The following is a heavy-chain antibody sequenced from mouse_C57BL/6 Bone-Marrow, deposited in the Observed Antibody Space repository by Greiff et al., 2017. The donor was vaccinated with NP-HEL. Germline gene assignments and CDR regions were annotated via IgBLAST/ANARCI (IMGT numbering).Heavy chain of an antibody. J-gene: IGHJ4*01. Sequence: VKLMESGAELVRPGTSVKVSCKASGYAFTNYLIEWVKQRPGQGLEWIGVINPGSGGTNYNEKLKGKATLTADKSSSTAYMQLSSLTSEDSAVYFCAREGYYGSSDAMDYWGQGTSVTVSS. CDR1: GYAFTNYL. D-gene: IGHD1-1*01. V-gene: IGHV1-54*01. CDR2: INPGSGGT. CDR3: AREGYYGSSDAMDY.